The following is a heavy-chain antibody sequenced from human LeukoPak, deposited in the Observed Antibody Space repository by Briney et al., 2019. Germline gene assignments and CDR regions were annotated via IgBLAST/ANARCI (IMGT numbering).Heavy chain of an antibody. J-gene: IGHJ4*02. D-gene: IGHD3-10*01. CDR1: GGSISSYY. V-gene: IGHV4-59*01. Sequence: SETLSLTCTVSGGSISSYYWSWIRQPPGKGLEWIGYIYYSGSTNYNPSLKSRVTISVDTSKNQFSLKLSSVAAADTAVYYCARDSGHLDYWGQGTLVTVSS. CDR2: IYYSGST. CDR3: ARDSGHLDY.